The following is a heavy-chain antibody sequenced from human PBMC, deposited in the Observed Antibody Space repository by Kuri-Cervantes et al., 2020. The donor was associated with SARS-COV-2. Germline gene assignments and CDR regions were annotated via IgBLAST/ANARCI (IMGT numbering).Heavy chain of an antibody. Sequence: SETLSLTCTVSGASISSSTYYWSWIRQPPGKGLERIGEINHSGSTNYNPSLKSRVTISVDTSKNQFSLKLSSVTAADTAVYYCARGVGAAVAGTLITIYYYYGMDVWGQGTTVTVSS. CDR1: GASISSSTYY. CDR3: ARGVGAAVAGTLITIYYYYGMDV. J-gene: IGHJ6*02. CDR2: INHSGST. D-gene: IGHD6-19*01. V-gene: IGHV4-34*01.